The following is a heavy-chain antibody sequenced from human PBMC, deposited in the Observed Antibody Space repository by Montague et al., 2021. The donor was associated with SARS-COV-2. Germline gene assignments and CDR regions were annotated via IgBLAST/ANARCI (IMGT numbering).Heavy chain of an antibody. Sequence: SQTLSLTCAVYGGSFSGYYWSWIRQPPGKGLEWIGEINHSGSTNYNPSLKSRVTISVDTSKNQFSLKLSSVTAADTAVYYCARDSIAAAGTDYWGQGTLVTVSS. D-gene: IGHD6-13*01. CDR3: ARDSIAAAGTDY. V-gene: IGHV4-34*01. CDR1: GGSFSGYY. J-gene: IGHJ4*02. CDR2: INHSGST.